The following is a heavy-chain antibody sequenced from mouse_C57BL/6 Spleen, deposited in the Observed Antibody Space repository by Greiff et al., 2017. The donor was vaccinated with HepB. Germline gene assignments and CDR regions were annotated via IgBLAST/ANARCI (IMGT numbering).Heavy chain of an antibody. Sequence: EVQLQQSGPELVKPGASVKISCKASGYTFTDYYMNWVKQSHGKSLEWIGDINPNNGGTSYNQKFKGKATLTVDKSSSTAYMELRSLTSEDSAVYYCARVDDYDAGYFDYWGQGTTLTVSS. V-gene: IGHV1-26*01. CDR3: ARVDDYDAGYFDY. J-gene: IGHJ2*01. CDR2: INPNNGGT. CDR1: GYTFTDYY. D-gene: IGHD2-4*01.